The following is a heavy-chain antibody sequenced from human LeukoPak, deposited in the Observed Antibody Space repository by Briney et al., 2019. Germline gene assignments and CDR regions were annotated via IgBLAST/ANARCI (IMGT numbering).Heavy chain of an antibody. CDR1: GFTFSSYA. CDR2: ISGSGGST. Sequence: PGGSLRLSCAASGFTFSSYAMSWVRQAPGKGLEWVSAISGSGGSTYYADSVKGRFTISRDDSKNTLYLQMNSLRAEDTAVYYCAKDKEWELQSLDYWGQGTLVTVSS. V-gene: IGHV3-23*01. J-gene: IGHJ4*02. CDR3: AKDKEWELQSLDY. D-gene: IGHD1-26*01.